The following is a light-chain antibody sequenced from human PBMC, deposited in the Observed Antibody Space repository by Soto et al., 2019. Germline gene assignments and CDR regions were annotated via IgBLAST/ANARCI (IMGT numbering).Light chain of an antibody. CDR3: QQRSSWPWT. J-gene: IGKJ1*01. CDR2: FGS. Sequence: EIVLTQSPATLSLSPGDRATLSCRASHSVGRLFSWYNQNLGLSPGLLLYFGSNRAAGIPDRFSGSGSGTDFTLTIDSLEPEDFALFYCQQRSSWPWTFGQGTKVDIK. V-gene: IGKV3-11*01. CDR1: HSVGRL.